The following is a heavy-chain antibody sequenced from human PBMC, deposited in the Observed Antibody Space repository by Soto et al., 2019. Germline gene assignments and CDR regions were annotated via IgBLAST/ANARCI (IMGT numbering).Heavy chain of an antibody. CDR3: ARSRIVVVVAATPFDY. D-gene: IGHD2-15*01. Sequence: GGSLRLSCAASGFTFSSYGMHWVRQAPGKGLEWVAVIWYDGSNKYYADSVKGRFTISRDNSKNTLYLQMNSLRAEDTAVYYCARSRIVVVVAATPFDYWGQGTLVTVSS. J-gene: IGHJ4*02. CDR2: IWYDGSNK. V-gene: IGHV3-33*01. CDR1: GFTFSSYG.